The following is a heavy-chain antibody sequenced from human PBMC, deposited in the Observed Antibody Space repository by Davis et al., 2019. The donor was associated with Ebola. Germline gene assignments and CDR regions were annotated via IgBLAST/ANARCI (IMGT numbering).Heavy chain of an antibody. V-gene: IGHV3-30*18. D-gene: IGHD6-19*01. CDR2: ISYDGSNK. CDR3: AKVEQSPPYWYFDL. Sequence: PGGSLRLSCAASGFTFSSYWMSWVRQAPGKGLEWVAVISYDGSNKYYADSVKGRFTISRDNSKNTLYLQMNSLRAEDTAVYYCAKVEQSPPYWYFDLWGRGTLVTVSS. J-gene: IGHJ2*01. CDR1: GFTFSSYW.